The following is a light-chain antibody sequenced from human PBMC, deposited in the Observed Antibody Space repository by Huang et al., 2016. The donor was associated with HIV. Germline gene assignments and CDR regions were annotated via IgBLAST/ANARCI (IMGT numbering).Light chain of an antibody. CDR2: VAY. CDR1: QSIGNS. CDR3: QQSYSALGLT. V-gene: IGKV1-39*01. J-gene: IGKJ4*01. Sequence: DIQMTQSPSSLSASVGDRVTIACRASQSIGNSLTWYQQKPGKAPRLLIHVAYSLQSGVPSRVSGSGSVTDFTLTISSLQPEDFATYYCQQSYSALGLTFGGGTKVEIK.